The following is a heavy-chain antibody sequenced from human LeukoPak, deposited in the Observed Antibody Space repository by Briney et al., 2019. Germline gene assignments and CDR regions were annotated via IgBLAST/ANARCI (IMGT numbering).Heavy chain of an antibody. Sequence: GGSLRLSCAASGSTFSSYSMNWVRQAPGKGLEWVSSISSSSSYIYYADSVKGRFTISRDNAKNSLYLQMNSLRAEDTAVYYCARYDFILISYFDLWGRGALVTVSS. D-gene: IGHD3-3*01. CDR2: ISSSSSYI. V-gene: IGHV3-21*01. CDR3: ARYDFILISYFDL. CDR1: GSTFSSYS. J-gene: IGHJ2*01.